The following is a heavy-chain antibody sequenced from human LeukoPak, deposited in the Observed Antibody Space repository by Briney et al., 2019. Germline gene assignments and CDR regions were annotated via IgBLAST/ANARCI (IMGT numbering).Heavy chain of an antibody. CDR1: GGSISSYY. CDR2: IFYSGST. CDR3: ARHISAASRFDY. D-gene: IGHD6-13*01. V-gene: IGHV4-59*08. J-gene: IGHJ4*02. Sequence: SETLSLTCTVSGGSISSYYWSWIRQPPGKGLEWIGYIFYSGSTNYNPSLKSRVTISVNTPKNQLSLKLSSVTAADTAVYYCARHISAASRFDYWGQGSLVTVS.